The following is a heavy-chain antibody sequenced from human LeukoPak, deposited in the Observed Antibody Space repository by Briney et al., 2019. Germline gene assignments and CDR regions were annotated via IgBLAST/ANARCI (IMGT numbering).Heavy chain of an antibody. Sequence: ASVKVSCKASGYTFTGYYMHWVRQAPGQGLEWMGWINPNSGGTNYAQKFQGRVTMTRDTSISTAYMELSRLRSDDTAVYYCARGGRVFYYDSSGYYHNFDYWGQGTLVTVSS. V-gene: IGHV1-2*02. CDR3: ARGGRVFYYDSSGYYHNFDY. D-gene: IGHD3-22*01. CDR1: GYTFTGYY. J-gene: IGHJ4*02. CDR2: INPNSGGT.